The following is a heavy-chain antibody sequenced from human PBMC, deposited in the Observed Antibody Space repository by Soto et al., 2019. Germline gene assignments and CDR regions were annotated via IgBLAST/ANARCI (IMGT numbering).Heavy chain of an antibody. J-gene: IGHJ4*01. D-gene: IGHD3-10*01. V-gene: IGHV3-21*01. CDR1: GFAFSSYT. Sequence: EVQLVESGGGLVKPGGSLRLSCAASGFAFSSYTMNWVRQAPGKGLEWVSSISGGGDYIYYTGSVKGRFSISRDNAKNSLYLQMDSLRAEDTAVYYCASLSRFALDYWGQGTLVTVSS. CDR3: ASLSRFALDY. CDR2: ISGGGDYI.